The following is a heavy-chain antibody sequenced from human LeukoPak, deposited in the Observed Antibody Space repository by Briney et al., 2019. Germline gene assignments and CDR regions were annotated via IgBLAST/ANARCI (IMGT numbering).Heavy chain of an antibody. CDR3: ASPYRRNNWFDP. CDR2: ISAYNGNT. V-gene: IGHV1-18*01. J-gene: IGHJ5*02. CDR1: GYTFTSYG. D-gene: IGHD1-26*01. Sequence: ASVRVSCKASGYTFTSYGISWVRQAPGQGLEWMGWISAYNGNTNYAQKLQGRVTMTTDTSTSTAYMELRSLRSDDTAVYYCASPYRRNNWFDPWGQGTLVTVSS.